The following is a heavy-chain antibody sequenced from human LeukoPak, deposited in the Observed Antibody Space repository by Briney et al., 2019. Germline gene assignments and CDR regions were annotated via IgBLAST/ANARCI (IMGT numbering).Heavy chain of an antibody. J-gene: IGHJ4*02. CDR1: GFTFSSYG. V-gene: IGHV3-30*18. CDR3: AKDRGSGSYSVDY. Sequence: PGGSLRLSCAASGFTFSSYGMHWVRQAPGKGLEWVAVISYDGSNKYYADSVKGRLTISRDNSKNTLYLQMNSLRAEDTAVYYCAKDRGSGSYSVDYWGQGTLVTVSS. D-gene: IGHD1-26*01. CDR2: ISYDGSNK.